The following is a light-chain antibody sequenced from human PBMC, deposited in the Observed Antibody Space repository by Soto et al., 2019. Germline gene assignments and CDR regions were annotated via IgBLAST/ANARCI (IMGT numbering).Light chain of an antibody. CDR1: SSAVGGYNY. CDR2: EVS. J-gene: IGLJ3*02. CDR3: SSYTSSNTWV. Sequence: QSVLTQPASVSGSPGQSITISCTGTSSAVGGYNYVSWYQQHPGKAPKVMIYEVSNRPSGVSNRFSGSKSGNTASLTISGLQAEDEADYYCSSYTSSNTWVFGGGTKLTVL. V-gene: IGLV2-14*01.